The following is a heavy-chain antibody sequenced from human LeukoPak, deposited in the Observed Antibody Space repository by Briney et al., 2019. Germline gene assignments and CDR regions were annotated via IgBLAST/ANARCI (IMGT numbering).Heavy chain of an antibody. CDR3: ARGIVVVVAATRGKRYYFDY. Sequence: EASVKLSCKASGYTFTSYDINWVRQATGQGLEWMGWMNPNSGNTGYAQKFQGRVTMTRNTSISTAYMELSSLRSEDTAVYYCARGIVVVVAATRGKRYYFDYWGQGTLVTVSS. CDR1: GYTFTSYD. V-gene: IGHV1-8*01. J-gene: IGHJ4*02. D-gene: IGHD2-15*01. CDR2: MNPNSGNT.